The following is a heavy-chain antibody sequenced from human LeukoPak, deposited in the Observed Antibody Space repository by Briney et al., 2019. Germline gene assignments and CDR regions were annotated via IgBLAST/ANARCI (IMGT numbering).Heavy chain of an antibody. CDR3: ARDLRYSGSYYVTY. Sequence: ASVKVSCKASGYTFTGYYIHWVRQAPGQGLEWMGWINPNSGGTNYAQKFQGWVTMTRDTSISTAYMELSRLRSDDTAVYYCARDLRYSGSYYVTYWGQGTLVTVSS. CDR1: GYTFTGYY. CDR2: INPNSGGT. J-gene: IGHJ4*02. D-gene: IGHD1-26*01. V-gene: IGHV1-2*04.